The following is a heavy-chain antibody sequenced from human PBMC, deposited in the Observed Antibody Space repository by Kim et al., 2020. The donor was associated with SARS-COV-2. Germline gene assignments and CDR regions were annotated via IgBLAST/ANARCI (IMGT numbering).Heavy chain of an antibody. J-gene: IGHJ4*02. CDR1: GGTFSSYA. CDR3: ASYYGSGSYIVY. V-gene: IGHV1-69*13. CDR2: IIPIFGTA. D-gene: IGHD3-10*01. Sequence: SVKVSCKASGGTFSSYAISWVRQAPGQGLEWMGGIIPIFGTANYAQKFQGRVTITADESTSTAYMELSSLRSEDTAVYYCASYYGSGSYIVYWGQGTLVTVSS.